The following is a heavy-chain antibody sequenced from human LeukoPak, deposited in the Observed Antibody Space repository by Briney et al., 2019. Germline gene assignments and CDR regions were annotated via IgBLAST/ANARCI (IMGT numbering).Heavy chain of an antibody. CDR1: GGSFSGYY. Sequence: SETLSLTCAVYGGSFSGYYWSWIRQPPGKGLEWIGEINHSGSTNYNPSLKSRVTISVDTSKNQFSLKLSSVTAADTAVYYCXXXXIAVEDGMDVWGQGTTVTVSS. CDR3: XXXXIAVEDGMDV. V-gene: IGHV4-34*01. D-gene: IGHD6-19*01. CDR2: INHSGST. J-gene: IGHJ6*02.